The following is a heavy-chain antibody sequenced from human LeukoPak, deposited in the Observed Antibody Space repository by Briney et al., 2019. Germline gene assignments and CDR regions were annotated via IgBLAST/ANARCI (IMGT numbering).Heavy chain of an antibody. D-gene: IGHD2-2*01. Sequence: GGSLRLSCAASGFTFSTYWMGWVRQSPGKALEWVANIKHDGSEKHYVDSVKGRFTISRDNTKNSLYLQMNSLRAEDTAVYYCARAYQLPLFWGQGTLVTVSS. V-gene: IGHV3-7*01. CDR2: IKHDGSEK. CDR1: GFTFSTYW. J-gene: IGHJ4*02. CDR3: ARAYQLPLF.